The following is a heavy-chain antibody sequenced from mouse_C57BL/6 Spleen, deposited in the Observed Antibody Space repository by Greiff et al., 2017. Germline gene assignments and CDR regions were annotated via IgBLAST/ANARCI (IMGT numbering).Heavy chain of an antibody. V-gene: IGHV1-61*01. D-gene: IGHD1-3*01. J-gene: IGHJ3*01. Sequence: QVQLQQPGAELVRPGSSVKLSCKASGYTFTSYWMDWVKQRPGQGLEWIGNIYPSDSATHYNQKFKDKATLTVDKSSSSSDMQISSLTSEESAVYYCASGAKVECAYWGQGTLVTVSA. CDR2: IYPSDSAT. CDR3: ASGAKVECAY. CDR1: GYTFTSYW.